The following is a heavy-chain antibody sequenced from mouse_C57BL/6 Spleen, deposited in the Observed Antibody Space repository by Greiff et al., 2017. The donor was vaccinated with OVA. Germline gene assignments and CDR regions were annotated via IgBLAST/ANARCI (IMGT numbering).Heavy chain of an antibody. Sequence: EVKVVESGGGLVKPGGSLKLSCAASGFTFSSYTMSWVRQTPEKRLEWVATISGGGGNTYYPDSVKGRFTISRDNAKNTLYLQMSSLRSEDTALYYCARPGGLRRGDAMDYWGQGTSVTVSS. CDR1: GFTFSSYT. CDR2: ISGGGGNT. V-gene: IGHV5-9*01. D-gene: IGHD2-4*01. J-gene: IGHJ4*01. CDR3: ARPGGLRRGDAMDY.